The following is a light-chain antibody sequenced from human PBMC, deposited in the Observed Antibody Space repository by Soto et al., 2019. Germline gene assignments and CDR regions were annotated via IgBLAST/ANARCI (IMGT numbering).Light chain of an antibody. CDR1: QTISTW. CDR3: QQYGSSPKT. CDR2: KAS. J-gene: IGKJ1*01. V-gene: IGKV1-5*03. Sequence: DIQMTQSPSSVSASVGDRVTITCRASQTISTWLAWYQQKPGKAPKLLIYKASILESGVPSRFSGSGSGTEFTLTINRLEPEDFAVYYCQQYGSSPKTFGQGTKVDIK.